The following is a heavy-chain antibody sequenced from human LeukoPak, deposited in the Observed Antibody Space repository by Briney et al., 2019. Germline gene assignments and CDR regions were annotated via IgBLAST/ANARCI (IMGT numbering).Heavy chain of an antibody. V-gene: IGHV3-30*02. CDR1: GFTFSNYG. CDR3: AKLSSSLNSWFDP. Sequence: PGGSLRLSCAASGFTFSNYGMHWVRQAPGKGLEWVAFIRYDGSNKYYADSVKGRFTISRDNSKNTLYLQMNSLRAEDTAVYYCAKLSSSLNSWFDPWGQGTLVTVSS. D-gene: IGHD6-13*01. J-gene: IGHJ5*02. CDR2: IRYDGSNK.